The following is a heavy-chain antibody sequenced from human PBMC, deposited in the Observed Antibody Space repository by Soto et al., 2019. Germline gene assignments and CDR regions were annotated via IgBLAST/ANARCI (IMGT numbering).Heavy chain of an antibody. J-gene: IGHJ4*02. D-gene: IGHD1-1*01. V-gene: IGHV3-7*01. CDR2: INQEGSEA. Sequence: GGSLRLSCAASGFSFSIYLMFWVRQAPGKRLEWVANINQEGSEAYYVNSVKGRFTISRDNAKTSLYLQMDSLGAEDTAVYYCARAGNTGSVDYWDQGTLVTVSS. CDR1: GFSFSIYL. CDR3: ARAGNTGSVDY.